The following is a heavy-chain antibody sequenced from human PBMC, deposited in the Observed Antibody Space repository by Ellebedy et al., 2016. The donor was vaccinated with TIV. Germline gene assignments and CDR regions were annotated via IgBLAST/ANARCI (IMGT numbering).Heavy chain of an antibody. J-gene: IGHJ6*02. CDR3: ARHYSSSGYYYGMDV. V-gene: IGHV5-51*01. D-gene: IGHD6-6*01. Sequence: GESLKISCKGSGYSFTSYWIGWVRQMPGKGLEWMGIIYPGDSDTRYSPSFQGQVTISADKSISTAYLQWSSLKASDTAMYYCARHYSSSGYYYGMDVWGQGTTVTVSS. CDR2: IYPGDSDT. CDR1: GYSFTSYW.